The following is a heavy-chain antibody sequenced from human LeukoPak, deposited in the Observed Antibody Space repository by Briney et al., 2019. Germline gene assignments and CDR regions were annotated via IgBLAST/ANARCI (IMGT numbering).Heavy chain of an antibody. D-gene: IGHD1-7*01. CDR3: ARVGFFEELLYFAY. V-gene: IGHV1-2*02. J-gene: IGHJ4*02. CDR2: INPNSGGA. CDR1: GYTFTGYH. Sequence: ASVKVSCKASGYTFTGYHIHWVRQAPGQGLEWMGWINPNSGGANYAQKFQGRVTMTRDTSISTAYMELSRLRSDDTAVYYCARVGFFEELLYFAYWGQGTLVTVSS.